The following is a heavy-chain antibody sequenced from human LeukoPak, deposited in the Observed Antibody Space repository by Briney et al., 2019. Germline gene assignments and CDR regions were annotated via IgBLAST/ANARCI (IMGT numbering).Heavy chain of an antibody. Sequence: SGGSLRLSCATSGFNVSDNYMTWVRQAPGKGLEWVSVIYRGGSTYYADSVKGRFTISRDNSKNMVYLQMNSLRVEDTAVYYCARGGAYGSGNHYRGGAFDIWGQGTMVTVSS. D-gene: IGHD3-10*01. CDR2: IYRGGST. CDR1: GFNVSDNY. V-gene: IGHV3-53*01. J-gene: IGHJ3*02. CDR3: ARGGAYGSGNHYRGGAFDI.